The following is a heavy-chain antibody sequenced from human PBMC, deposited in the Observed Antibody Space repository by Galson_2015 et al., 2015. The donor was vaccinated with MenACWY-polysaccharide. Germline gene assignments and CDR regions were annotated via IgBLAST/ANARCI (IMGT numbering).Heavy chain of an antibody. CDR1: GFTFSNFW. CDR2: IKQDGSEK. J-gene: IGHJ5*01. V-gene: IGHV3-7*03. D-gene: IGHD1-26*01. Sequence: SLRLSCAASGFTFSNFWMSWVRQAPGKELEWVASIKQDGSEKYLVDSVKGRFTISRDNAENSLFLQMNSLRAEDTAMYYCAREPTYSGSFGWFDSWGQGTLVTVSP. CDR3: AREPTYSGSFGWFDS.